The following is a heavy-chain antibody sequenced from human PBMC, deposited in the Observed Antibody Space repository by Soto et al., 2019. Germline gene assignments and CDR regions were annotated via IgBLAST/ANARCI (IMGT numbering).Heavy chain of an antibody. CDR3: ARDQIPGILDY. V-gene: IGHV1-3*01. J-gene: IGHJ4*02. D-gene: IGHD1-20*01. Sequence: ASVKVSCKASGYTFTSYDRNWVRQAPGQRLEWMGWINAGNGNTKYSQKFQGRVTITRDTSASTAYMELSSLRSEETAVDSCARDQIPGILDYWGQGTLVTVSS. CDR2: INAGNGNT. CDR1: GYTFTSYD.